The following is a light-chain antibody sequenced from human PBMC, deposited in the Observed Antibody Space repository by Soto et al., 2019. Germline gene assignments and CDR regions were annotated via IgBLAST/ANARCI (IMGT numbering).Light chain of an antibody. J-gene: IGLJ1*01. CDR2: EVS. Sequence: QSVLTQPPSASGSPGQSVTISCTGGSSDIGGYNYVSWYQQHPGKAPKLMIYEVSNRPSGVSNRFSGSKSGNTASLTISGLQAEDEADYYCSSYTSSSTSYVFGTGTKVTVL. CDR1: SSDIGGYNY. CDR3: SSYTSSSTSYV. V-gene: IGLV2-14*01.